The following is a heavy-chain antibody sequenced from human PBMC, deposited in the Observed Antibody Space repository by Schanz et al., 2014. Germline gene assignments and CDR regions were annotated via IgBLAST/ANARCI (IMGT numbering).Heavy chain of an antibody. CDR1: GFTFNNFN. J-gene: IGHJ4*02. D-gene: IGHD1-1*01. CDR2: ISSSGSSI. Sequence: EVQLVESGGGLVKPGGSLRLSCAASGFTFNNFNMNWVRQAPGKGLEWVSSISSSGSSIYYADSVKGRFTISRDNANNSLFLRMNSLRAEDTAVYYCARDGAELYYFDDWGQGTLVTVSS. CDR3: ARDGAELYYFDD. V-gene: IGHV3-21*06.